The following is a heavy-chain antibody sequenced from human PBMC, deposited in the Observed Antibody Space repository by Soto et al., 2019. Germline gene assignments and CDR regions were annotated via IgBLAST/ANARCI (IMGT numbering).Heavy chain of an antibody. V-gene: IGHV3-23*01. CDR1: GFTFSTYA. CDR3: AKDLYDSGTQSHGFDM. CDR2: IVDNGGLT. D-gene: IGHD1-26*01. Sequence: EMQLLESGGDLIQPGGSLRLSCAVSGFTFSTYAMSWVRLAPGKGLEWVSAIVDNGGLTFYADSVKGRFTISRDNSKDTLYLQMNNLRVEDTAVYYCAKDLYDSGTQSHGFDMWGQGTMVTVSS. J-gene: IGHJ3*02.